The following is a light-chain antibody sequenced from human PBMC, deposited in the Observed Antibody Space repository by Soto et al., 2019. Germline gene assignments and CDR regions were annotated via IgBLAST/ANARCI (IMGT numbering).Light chain of an antibody. J-gene: IGKJ2*04. CDR3: QQSYSTSWS. Sequence: IQMTQSPSSLSASVGDRVTITCRASQSTSSYLNWYQQKPGKAPKLLIYAASSLQSGDPSRFSGSGSGTDFTLTISSRQPEDFATYYCQQSYSTSWSFGQGTKLEIK. V-gene: IGKV1-39*01. CDR2: AAS. CDR1: QSTSSY.